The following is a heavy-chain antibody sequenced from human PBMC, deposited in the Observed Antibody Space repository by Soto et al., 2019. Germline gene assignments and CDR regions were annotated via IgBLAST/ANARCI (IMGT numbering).Heavy chain of an antibody. CDR2: INSDGSNT. CDR1: GLTFSTSW. D-gene: IGHD6-19*01. V-gene: IGHV3-74*01. Sequence: GGSLRLSCAASGLTFSTSWMYWVRQAPGKGLAWVSRINSDGSNTDYADSVTGRFTISRDNAKNTLYLQMNSLRAEDTAVYYCAKNIGAAVAGSSEYSYYGMDVWGKGTTVTVSS. CDR3: AKNIGAAVAGSSEYSYYGMDV. J-gene: IGHJ6*04.